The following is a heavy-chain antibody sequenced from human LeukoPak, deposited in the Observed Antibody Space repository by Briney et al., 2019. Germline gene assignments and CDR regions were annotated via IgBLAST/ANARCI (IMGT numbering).Heavy chain of an antibody. J-gene: IGHJ6*02. D-gene: IGHD2-15*01. CDR3: ARVGYCSGGSCYPSLGGMDV. V-gene: IGHV4-34*01. CDR2: INHSGST. Sequence: PSETLSLTCAVYGGSFSGYYWSRIRQPPGKGLEWIGEINHSGSTNYNPSLKSRVTISVDTSKNQFSLKLSSVTAADTAVYYCARVGYCSGGSCYPSLGGMDVWGQGTTVTVSS. CDR1: GGSFSGYY.